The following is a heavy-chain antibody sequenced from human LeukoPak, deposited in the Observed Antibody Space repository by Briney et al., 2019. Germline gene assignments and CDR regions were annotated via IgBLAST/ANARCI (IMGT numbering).Heavy chain of an antibody. Sequence: PGGSLRLSCAASGFTFSSYSMNWVRQAPGKGLEWVSYISSSSSTINYADSVKGRFTISRDNAKNSLYLQMNSLRAEDTAVYYCARDREYSSSWYDYWGQGTLVTVSS. CDR3: ARDREYSSSWYDY. J-gene: IGHJ4*02. CDR1: GFTFSSYS. V-gene: IGHV3-48*01. D-gene: IGHD6-13*01. CDR2: ISSSSSTI.